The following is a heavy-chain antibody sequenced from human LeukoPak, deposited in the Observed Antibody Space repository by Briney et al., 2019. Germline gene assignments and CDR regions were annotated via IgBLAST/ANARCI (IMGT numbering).Heavy chain of an antibody. CDR3: ASGDNDPLFDY. D-gene: IGHD1-1*01. CDR2: IYYSGST. Sequence: LRLSCAASGFTVSSNYMSWIRQHPGKGLEWIGSIYYSGSTNYNPSLQGRVTISLDTSRNQSSLKLSSVTAADTAVYYCASGDNDPLFDYWGQGTLVTVSS. J-gene: IGHJ4*02. CDR1: GFTVSSNY. V-gene: IGHV4-31*02.